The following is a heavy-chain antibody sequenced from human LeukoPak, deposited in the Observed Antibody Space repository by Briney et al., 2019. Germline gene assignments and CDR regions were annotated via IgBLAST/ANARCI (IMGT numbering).Heavy chain of an antibody. D-gene: IGHD6-13*01. J-gene: IGHJ6*02. CDR1: GYTFTSYV. Sequence: AAVKDFCKDSGYTFTSYVISSVRQAPGQRREWVRWIYAYNGNTDYARKRQGRVTMTTDTSTSTAYMELKSLRSDDTAVYYCARVTSSSWDLYYYYGMDVWGQGTTVTVSS. V-gene: IGHV1-18*01. CDR2: IYAYNGNT. CDR3: ARVTSSSWDLYYYYGMDV.